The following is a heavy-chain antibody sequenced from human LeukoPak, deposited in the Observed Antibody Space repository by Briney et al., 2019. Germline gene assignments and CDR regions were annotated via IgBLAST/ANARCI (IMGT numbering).Heavy chain of an antibody. D-gene: IGHD5-24*01. Sequence: PGGPLRLSCAAWGFTYSDYYMSGVRQAPGKGREGGSYMSSNGNTIKYADSVKGRFTISRDNAKNALYLQMNSLRAEDTAVYYCARERDGYTSPRYFAYWGQGTLVTVSS. CDR1: GFTYSDYY. J-gene: IGHJ4*02. V-gene: IGHV3-11*01. CDR2: MSSNGNTI. CDR3: ARERDGYTSPRYFAY.